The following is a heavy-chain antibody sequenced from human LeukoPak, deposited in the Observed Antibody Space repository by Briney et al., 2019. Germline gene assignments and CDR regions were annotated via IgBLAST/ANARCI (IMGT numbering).Heavy chain of an antibody. CDR2: ISNTGNTI. D-gene: IGHD3-3*01. CDR1: GFAYSDYY. Sequence: GGSLRLSCAASGFAYSDYYMSWIRQAPGKGLEWVSYISNTGNTIYYADSVKGRFTISRDNAKNLLYLQMNSLRAEDTAVYYCARDRHILEWLFKSHYWGQGTLVTVSS. J-gene: IGHJ4*02. V-gene: IGHV3-11*01. CDR3: ARDRHILEWLFKSHY.